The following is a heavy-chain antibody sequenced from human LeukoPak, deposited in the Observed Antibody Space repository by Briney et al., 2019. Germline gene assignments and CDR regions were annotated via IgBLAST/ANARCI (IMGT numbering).Heavy chain of an antibody. D-gene: IGHD2-2*02. J-gene: IGHJ3*02. CDR3: ARRDIVVVPAAIIGAFDI. CDR2: IKSDGTYT. CDR1: GFTFSNYW. V-gene: IGHV3-74*01. Sequence: PGGSLRLSCAASGFTFSNYWMHWVRQAPGKGLVWVSRIKSDGTYTSYADSVKGRFTISRDNAKNTLYLQMNSLRAEDTALYYCARRDIVVVPAAIIGAFDIWGQGTMVTVSS.